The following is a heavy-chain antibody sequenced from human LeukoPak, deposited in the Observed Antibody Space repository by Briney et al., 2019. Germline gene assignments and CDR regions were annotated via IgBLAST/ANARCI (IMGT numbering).Heavy chain of an antibody. Sequence: PSETLSLTCAVSGGSISSSNWWSWVRQPPGKGLEWIGEIYHSGSTNYNPSLKSRVTISVDKSKNQFSLKLSSVTAADTAAYYCASSLRITIFGVVSHDAFDIWGQGTMVTVSS. V-gene: IGHV4-4*02. CDR1: GGSISSSNW. J-gene: IGHJ3*02. CDR2: IYHSGST. D-gene: IGHD3-3*01. CDR3: ASSLRITIFGVVSHDAFDI.